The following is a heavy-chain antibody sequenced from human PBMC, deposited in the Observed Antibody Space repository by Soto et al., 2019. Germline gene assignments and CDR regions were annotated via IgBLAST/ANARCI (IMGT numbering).Heavy chain of an antibody. J-gene: IGHJ4*01. CDR2: ISYSGST. D-gene: IGHD3-16*01. CDR3: ASGVLH. CDR1: GGSISSGGYY. Sequence: QVQLQESGPGLVQPSQTLSLTCTVSGGSISSGGYYWSSIRQHPGTDLEWIGHISYSGSTYYNTSLKSPVTIPVATSRTQFSLRLNSVTAADPAVYYCASGVLHWGQGALVTVAS. V-gene: IGHV4-31*01.